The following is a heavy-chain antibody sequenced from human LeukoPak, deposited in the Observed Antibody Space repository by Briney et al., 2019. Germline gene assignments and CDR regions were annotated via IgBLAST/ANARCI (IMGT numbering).Heavy chain of an antibody. J-gene: IGHJ5*02. CDR3: ARVYAQRNWFDP. D-gene: IGHD2-8*01. CDR1: GGSFSGYY. CDR2: IYYSGST. Sequence: SETLSLTCAVYGGSFSGYYWSWIRQHPGKGLEWIGYIYYSGSTYYNPSLKSRVTISVDTSKNQFSLKLSSVTAADTAIYYCARVYAQRNWFDPWGQGTLVTVSS. V-gene: IGHV4-31*11.